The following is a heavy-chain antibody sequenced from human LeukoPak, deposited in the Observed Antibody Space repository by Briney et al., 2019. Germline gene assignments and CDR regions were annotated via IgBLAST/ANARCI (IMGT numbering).Heavy chain of an antibody. CDR2: IYHSGST. J-gene: IGHJ4*02. D-gene: IGHD3-3*01. V-gene: IGHV4-30-2*05. CDR3: ARAGGFFSPFGY. CDR1: GGSISSGGYS. Sequence: PSETLSLTCAVSGGSISSGGYSWSWIRQPPGKGLEWIGYIYHSGSTYYNPSLKSRVTISVDTSKNQFSLKLSSLTAADTGVYYCARAGGFFSPFGYWGQGTLVTVSS.